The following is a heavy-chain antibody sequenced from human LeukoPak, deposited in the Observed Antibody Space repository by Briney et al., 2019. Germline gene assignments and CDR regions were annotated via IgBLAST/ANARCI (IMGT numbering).Heavy chain of an antibody. CDR1: GYSFTSYW. V-gene: IGHV5-51*01. D-gene: IGHD4-17*01. J-gene: IGHJ3*02. Sequence: GESLQISCKGSGYSFTSYWIGWVRQMPGKGLEWMGIIYPGDSDTRYSPSFQGQVTISADKSISTAYLQWSSLKASDTAMYYCASCCIETTVTTLGGAFDIWGQGTMVTVSS. CDR2: IYPGDSDT. CDR3: ASCCIETTVTTLGGAFDI.